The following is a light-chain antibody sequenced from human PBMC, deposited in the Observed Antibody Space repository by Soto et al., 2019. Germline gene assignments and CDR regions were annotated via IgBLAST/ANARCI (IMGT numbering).Light chain of an antibody. CDR2: DAS. V-gene: IGKV3-11*01. CDR1: QSVSSY. J-gene: IGKJ1*01. CDR3: QQYGSSQT. Sequence: EIVLTQSPATLSLSPGEIATLSFRASQSVSSYLAWYQQKPGQAPRLLIYDASNRATGIPARFSGSGSGTDFTLTISSLEPEDFAVYYCQQYGSSQTFGQGTKVDIK.